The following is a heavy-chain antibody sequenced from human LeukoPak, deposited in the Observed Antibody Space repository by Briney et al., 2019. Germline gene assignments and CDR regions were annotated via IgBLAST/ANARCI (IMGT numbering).Heavy chain of an antibody. CDR2: ISSSGSTI. CDR3: AKGGVATQHALDI. CDR1: GFTFSDYY. D-gene: IGHD5-12*01. V-gene: IGHV3-11*01. J-gene: IGHJ3*02. Sequence: GGSLRLSCAASGFTFSDYYMSWIRQAPGKGLEWVSYISSSGSTIYYADSVKGRFTISRDNAKNSLYLQLNNLRAEDTAVYYCAKGGVATQHALDIWDHGTMVTVSS.